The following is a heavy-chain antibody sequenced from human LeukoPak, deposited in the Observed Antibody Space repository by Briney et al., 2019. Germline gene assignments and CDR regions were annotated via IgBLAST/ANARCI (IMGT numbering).Heavy chain of an antibody. CDR3: ARGGRNGMDV. V-gene: IGHV4-59*01. Sequence: SETLSLTCTVSGGSISSYYWSWIRQPPGKGLEWIGYIYYSGSTNYNPSLKSRVTISVDTPKNQFSLKLSSVTAADTAVYYCARGGRNGMDVWGQGTTVTVSS. CDR1: GGSISSYY. J-gene: IGHJ6*02. D-gene: IGHD3-10*01. CDR2: IYYSGST.